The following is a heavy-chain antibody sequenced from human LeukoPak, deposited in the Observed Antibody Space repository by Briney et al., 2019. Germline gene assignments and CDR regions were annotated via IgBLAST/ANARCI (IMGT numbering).Heavy chain of an antibody. V-gene: IGHV1-69*13. CDR1: GGTFSSYA. CDR3: SRGGPSPVYYYYYGMDV. J-gene: IGHJ6*02. CDR2: IIPIFGTA. D-gene: IGHD2-15*01. Sequence: SVKVSCKASGGTFSSYAISWVRQAPGQGLEWMGGIIPIFGTANYAQKFQGRVTITADESTSTAYMELSSLRSEDTAVYYCSRGGPSPVYYYYYGMDVWGQGTTVTVSS.